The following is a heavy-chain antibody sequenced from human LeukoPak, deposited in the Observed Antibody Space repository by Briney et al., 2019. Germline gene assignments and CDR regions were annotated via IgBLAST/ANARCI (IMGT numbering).Heavy chain of an antibody. CDR2: IYYSGST. J-gene: IGHJ6*02. Sequence: SETLSLTCTVSGGSISSYYWSWIRQPPGKGLEWIGYIYYSGSTNYNPSLKSRVTISVDTSKNQFSLKLSSVTAADTAVYYCARTYSSSWPNYYYYGMDVWGQGTTVTVSS. D-gene: IGHD6-13*01. CDR3: ARTYSSSWPNYYYYGMDV. CDR1: GGSISSYY. V-gene: IGHV4-59*08.